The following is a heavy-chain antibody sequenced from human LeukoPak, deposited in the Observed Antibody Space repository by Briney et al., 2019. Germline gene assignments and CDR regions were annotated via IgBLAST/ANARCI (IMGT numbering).Heavy chain of an antibody. CDR2: ISTNGGST. CDR1: GFTFSNNA. J-gene: IGHJ4*02. V-gene: IGHV3-64*01. CDR3: ARDHYNFWSGYLDY. Sequence: GGSLRLSCAASGFTFSNNAMNWVRQAQGKGLEYVSPISTNGGSTYYANSVKGRFTISRDNSKNTLYLQMGSLRAEDMAVYYCARDHYNFWSGYLDYWGQGTLVTVSS. D-gene: IGHD3-3*01.